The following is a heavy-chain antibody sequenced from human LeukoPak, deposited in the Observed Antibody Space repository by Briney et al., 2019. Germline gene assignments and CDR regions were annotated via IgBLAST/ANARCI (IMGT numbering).Heavy chain of an antibody. Sequence: GGSLRLSCAASGFTFSDYYMSWIRQAPGKGLEWVSYISSSGSTIYYADSVKGRFTISRDNAKNSLYLQMNSLRAEDTAVYNCARDQANGITGTHNWFDPWGQGTLVTVSS. CDR2: ISSSGSTI. D-gene: IGHD1-20*01. CDR1: GFTFSDYY. J-gene: IGHJ5*02. CDR3: ARDQANGITGTHNWFDP. V-gene: IGHV3-11*04.